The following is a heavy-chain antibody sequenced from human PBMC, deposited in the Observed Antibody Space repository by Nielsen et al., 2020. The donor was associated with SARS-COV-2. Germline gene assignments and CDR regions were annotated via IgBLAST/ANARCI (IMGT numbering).Heavy chain of an antibody. Sequence: SETLSLTCTVSGGSISSYYWSWIRQPPGKGLEWIGYIYYSGSTNYNPSLKSRVTISVDKSKNQFSLKLSSVTAADTAVYYCARDNSAAAVDYWGQGTLVTVSS. CDR3: ARDNSAAAVDY. V-gene: IGHV4-59*12. J-gene: IGHJ4*02. CDR1: GGSISSYY. CDR2: IYYSGST. D-gene: IGHD6-13*01.